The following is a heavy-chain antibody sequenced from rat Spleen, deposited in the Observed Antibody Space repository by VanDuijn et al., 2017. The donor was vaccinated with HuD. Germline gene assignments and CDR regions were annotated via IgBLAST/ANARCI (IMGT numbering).Heavy chain of an antibody. Sequence: QVQLKESGPGLVQPSETLSLTCTVSGFSLTTYSVSWVRQPSGKGPEWLGKMWYDGDTAFNSVLKSRLTITRDTSKNQVFLKMSNLQTADTGTYYCTRDLYYFDYWGQGVMVTVSS. J-gene: IGHJ2*01. CDR2: MWYDGDT. V-gene: IGHV2-63*01. CDR3: TRDLYYFDY. CDR1: GFSLTTYS.